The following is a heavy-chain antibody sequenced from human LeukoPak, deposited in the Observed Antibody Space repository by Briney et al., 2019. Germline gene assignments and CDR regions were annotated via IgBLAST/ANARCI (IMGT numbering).Heavy chain of an antibody. CDR2: IYYSGST. J-gene: IGHJ3*02. D-gene: IGHD5-18*01. Sequence: SETLSLTCTVSGDSISSYYWSWIRQPPGKGLEWIGYIYYSGSTNYKPSLKSRVTISVDTSKNQFSLKLSSVTAADTAVYYCARSGYRYGADALDIWDQGTMVTVSS. CDR3: ARSGYRYGADALDI. CDR1: GDSISSYY. V-gene: IGHV4-59*01.